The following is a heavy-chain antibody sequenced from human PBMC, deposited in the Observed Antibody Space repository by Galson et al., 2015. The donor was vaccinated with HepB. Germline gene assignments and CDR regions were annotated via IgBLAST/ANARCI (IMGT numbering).Heavy chain of an antibody. Sequence: PALVKPTQTLTLPCTFSGFSLATGGVGVGWIRQPPGEALEWLAFIYWDDDERYRPSLKNRLTIMKDTANNQVILIMTNMDPADTATYYCAHRRRDGGDWKGVAFDIWGPGTTVTVSS. CDR2: IYWDDDE. CDR3: AHRRRDGGDWKGVAFDI. V-gene: IGHV2-5*02. J-gene: IGHJ3*02. D-gene: IGHD5-24*01. CDR1: GFSLATGGVG.